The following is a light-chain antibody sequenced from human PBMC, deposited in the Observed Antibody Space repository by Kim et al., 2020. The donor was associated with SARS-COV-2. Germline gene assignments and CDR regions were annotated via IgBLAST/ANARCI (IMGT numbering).Light chain of an antibody. Sequence: GQRVTITCSGGTSNIESNTVNWYRQLPGTAPKLLIYSSNQRPSGVPDRFSGAKSGTSASLAISGLQSEDDADYYCAAWDDSLIGYVFGTGTNVTVL. CDR1: TSNIESNT. CDR3: AAWDDSLIGYV. J-gene: IGLJ1*01. V-gene: IGLV1-44*01. CDR2: SSN.